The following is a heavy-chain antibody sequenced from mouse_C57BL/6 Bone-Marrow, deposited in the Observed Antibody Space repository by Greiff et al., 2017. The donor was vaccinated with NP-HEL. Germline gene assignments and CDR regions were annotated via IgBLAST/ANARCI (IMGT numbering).Heavy chain of an antibody. Sequence: EVKLMESGAELVRPGASVKLSCTASGFNIKDDYMHWVKQRPEQGLEWIGWIDPENGDTEYASKFQGKATITADTSSNTAYLQLSSLTSEDTAVYYCTTSIYRGPMDYWGQGTSVTVSS. CDR1: GFNIKDDY. J-gene: IGHJ4*01. CDR2: IDPENGDT. D-gene: IGHD2-3*01. CDR3: TTSIYRGPMDY. V-gene: IGHV14-4*01.